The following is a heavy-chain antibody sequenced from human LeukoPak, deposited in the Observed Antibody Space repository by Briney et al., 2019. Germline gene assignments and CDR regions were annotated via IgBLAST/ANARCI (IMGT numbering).Heavy chain of an antibody. CDR1: GFTFSSYS. CDR3: ARGGWTAMVTEYFQH. V-gene: IGHV3-21*01. Sequence: GGSLRLSCAASGFTFSSYSMNWVRQAPGKGLEWVSSNSSSSSYIYYADSVKGRFTISRDNAKNSLYLQMNSLRAEDTAVYYCARGGWTAMVTEYFQHWGQGTLVTVSS. CDR2: NSSSSSYI. J-gene: IGHJ1*01. D-gene: IGHD5-18*01.